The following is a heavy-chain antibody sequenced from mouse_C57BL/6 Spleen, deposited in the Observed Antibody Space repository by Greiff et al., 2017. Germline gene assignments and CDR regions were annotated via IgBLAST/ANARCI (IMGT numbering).Heavy chain of an antibody. Sequence: DVHLVESGEGLVKPGGSLKLSCAASGFTFSSYAMSWVRQTPEKRLEWVAYISSGGDYIYYADTVKGRFTISRDNARNTLYLQMSSLKSEDTAMYYCTRDSSGYVWFAYWGQGTLVTVSA. J-gene: IGHJ3*01. V-gene: IGHV5-9-1*02. D-gene: IGHD3-2*02. CDR2: ISSGGDYI. CDR1: GFTFSSYA. CDR3: TRDSSGYVWFAY.